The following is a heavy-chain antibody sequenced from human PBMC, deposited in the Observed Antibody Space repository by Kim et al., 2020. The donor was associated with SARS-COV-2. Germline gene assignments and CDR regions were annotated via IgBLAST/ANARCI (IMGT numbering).Heavy chain of an antibody. CDR3: ARERSGSYYYYYGMDV. D-gene: IGHD1-26*01. CDR1: GYTFTSYD. J-gene: IGHJ6*02. Sequence: ASVKVSCKASGYTFTSYDINWVRQATGQGLEWMGWMNPNSGNTGYAQKFRGRVTMTRNTSISTAYMELSSLRSEDTAVYYCARERSGSYYYYYGMDVWGQGTTVTVSS. CDR2: MNPNSGNT. V-gene: IGHV1-8*01.